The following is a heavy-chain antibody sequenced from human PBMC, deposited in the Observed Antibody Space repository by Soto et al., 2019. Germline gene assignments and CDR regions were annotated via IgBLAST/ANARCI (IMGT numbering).Heavy chain of an antibody. Sequence: GGSLRLSCAASGFTFSSYAMHWVRQAPGKGLEWVAVISYDGSNKYYADSVKGRFTVSRDDSKNTLYLQMNRLRTEDTAVYYSVSATGMDVLGQGTMVNV. D-gene: IGHD1-26*01. CDR1: GFTFSSYA. V-gene: IGHV3-30-3*01. J-gene: IGHJ6*02. CDR2: ISYDGSNK. CDR3: VSATGMDV.